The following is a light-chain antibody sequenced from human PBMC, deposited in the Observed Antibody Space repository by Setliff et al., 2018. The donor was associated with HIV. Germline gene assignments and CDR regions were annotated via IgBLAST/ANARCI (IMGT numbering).Light chain of an antibody. CDR1: IRDIGGYNS. Sequence: QSALAQPASVSGSPGQSIIIPCTGSIRDIGGYNSVSWYQQHPGEVPKLIIYTVTKRPSGVSDRFSGSKSGNTASLTISGLQAEDEADYYCSSYAQGDTWVFGGGTKVTVL. CDR3: SSYAQGDTWV. V-gene: IGLV2-23*02. CDR2: TVT. J-gene: IGLJ3*02.